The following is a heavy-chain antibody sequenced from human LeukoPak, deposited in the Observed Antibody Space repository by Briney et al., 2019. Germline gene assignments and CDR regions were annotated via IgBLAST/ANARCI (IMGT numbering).Heavy chain of an antibody. CDR3: ARGFQWLRFTTKLSDDAFDI. CDR1: GGSISSRNW. J-gene: IGHJ3*02. Sequence: PSGTLSLTCAVSGGSISSRNWWSWVRQPPGKGLEWIGEIYHSGSTNYNPSLKTRVTISVDKSKNQFSLKLSSVTAADTAVYYCARGFQWLRFTTKLSDDAFDIWGQGTMVTVSS. D-gene: IGHD5-12*01. CDR2: IYHSGST. V-gene: IGHV4-4*02.